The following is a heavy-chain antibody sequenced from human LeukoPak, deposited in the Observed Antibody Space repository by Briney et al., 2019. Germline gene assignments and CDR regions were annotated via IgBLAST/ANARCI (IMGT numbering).Heavy chain of an antibody. V-gene: IGHV3-30*04. D-gene: IGHD3-10*01. J-gene: IGHJ5*02. Sequence: GGSLRLSCAASGFTFSSYAMHWVRQAPGKGLEWVAVISYDGSNKYYADSVKGRFTISRDNSKNTLYLQMNSLRAEDTAVYYCARDKGSYYNEHNRFDPWGQGTLVTVSS. CDR1: GFTFSSYA. CDR3: ARDKGSYYNEHNRFDP. CDR2: ISYDGSNK.